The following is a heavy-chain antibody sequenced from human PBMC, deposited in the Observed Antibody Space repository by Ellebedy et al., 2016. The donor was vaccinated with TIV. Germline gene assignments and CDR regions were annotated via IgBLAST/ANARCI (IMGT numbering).Heavy chain of an antibody. Sequence: SLKISXVGSGFSFDDYGMHWIRVVPGRGLEWVSGINWNSGSRGYAEAVRGRFSISRDNAKNSLYLDMNSLRPEDTGLYYCGKDTAHNWKGGAFEIWGQGTMVTVSA. V-gene: IGHV3-9*01. J-gene: IGHJ3*02. CDR2: INWNSGSR. CDR3: GKDTAHNWKGGAFEI. CDR1: GFSFDDYG. D-gene: IGHD1-1*01.